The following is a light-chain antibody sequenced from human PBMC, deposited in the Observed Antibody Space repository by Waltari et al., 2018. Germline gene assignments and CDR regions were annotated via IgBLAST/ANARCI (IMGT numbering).Light chain of an antibody. CDR2: AAA. CDR3: QESYSSPLT. CDR1: QGIGNY. V-gene: IGKV1-39*01. J-gene: IGKJ4*01. Sequence: EIQMTQSPSSLAASVGDRVTITCRASQGIGNYLNWYVHKAGKAPKPLIYAAASWQSGVSSRFTGSGSETDFTLTISGLQPDDFATYYCQESYSSPLTFGGGTKVEIK.